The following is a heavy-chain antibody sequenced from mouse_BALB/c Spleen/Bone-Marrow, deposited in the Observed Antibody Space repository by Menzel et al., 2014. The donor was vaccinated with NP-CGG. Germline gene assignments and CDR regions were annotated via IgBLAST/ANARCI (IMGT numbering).Heavy chain of an antibody. CDR2: IYPGDGDT. J-gene: IGHJ2*01. D-gene: IGHD2-3*01. Sequence: QVQLQQSGADLVRPGSSVKISCKASGYAFSNYWMNWVKQRPGQGLEWIGQIYPGDGDTNYNGKFRGKATLTADKSSSTAYMQLSSLTSEYSAVYFCARCDGYSYYFDYWGQGTTLTVSS. CDR1: GYAFSNYW. V-gene: IGHV1-80*01. CDR3: ARCDGYSYYFDY.